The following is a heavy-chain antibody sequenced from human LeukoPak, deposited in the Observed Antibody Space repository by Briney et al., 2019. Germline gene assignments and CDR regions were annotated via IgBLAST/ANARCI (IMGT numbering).Heavy chain of an antibody. J-gene: IGHJ4*02. CDR3: AKDLRSRIAAAGAPDY. CDR2: IRYDGGNQ. Sequence: GGSLRLSCAASGFTFSSYGMHWVRQTPGKGVECVAFIRYDGGNQYYTDSVEGRFTISRDNSKNTIYLQMNSLRAEDTAVYYCAKDLRSRIAAAGAPDYWGQGTLVTVSS. CDR1: GFTFSSYG. V-gene: IGHV3-30*02. D-gene: IGHD6-13*01.